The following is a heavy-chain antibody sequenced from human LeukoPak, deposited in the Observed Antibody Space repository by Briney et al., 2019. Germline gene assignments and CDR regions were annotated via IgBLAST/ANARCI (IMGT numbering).Heavy chain of an antibody. D-gene: IGHD6-13*01. Sequence: SETLSLTCTVSGGSISSYYWSWIRQPPGKGLEWIGYIYYSGSTNYNPSLKSRVTISVDTSKNQFSLKLSSVTAADTAVYYCARSSSSWPFDYWGQGALVTVSS. CDR1: GGSISSYY. CDR3: ARSSSSWPFDY. V-gene: IGHV4-59*01. CDR2: IYYSGST. J-gene: IGHJ4*02.